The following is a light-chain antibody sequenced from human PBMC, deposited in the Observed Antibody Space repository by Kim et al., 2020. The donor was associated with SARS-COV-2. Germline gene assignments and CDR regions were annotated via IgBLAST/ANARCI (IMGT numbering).Light chain of an antibody. J-gene: IGKJ2*01. CDR2: GAS. CDR3: QHYGNSPYT. CDR1: QANTNSY. V-gene: IGKV3-20*01. Sequence: LAPGEGATLACRASQANTNSYLAWYQQKPGQAPRLLIYGASSRATGIPNRFSGSGSGTDFTLTISRLEPEDFAVYYCQHYGNSPYTFGQGTKLEI.